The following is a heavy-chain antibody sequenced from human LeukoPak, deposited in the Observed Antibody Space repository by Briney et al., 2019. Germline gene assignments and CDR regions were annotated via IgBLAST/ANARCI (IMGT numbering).Heavy chain of an antibody. Sequence: SETLSLTCTVSGGSISSYYWSWIRQPPGKGLEWIGYIYYSGSTNYNPSLKSRATISVDTSKHQFSLKLRSVPAADTAVYYCARDRRGGGATNGALGNYYYMDVWGKGTTVTVSS. CDR3: ARDRRGGGATNGALGNYYYMDV. CDR2: IYYSGST. J-gene: IGHJ6*03. D-gene: IGHD1-26*01. V-gene: IGHV4-59*12. CDR1: GGSISSYY.